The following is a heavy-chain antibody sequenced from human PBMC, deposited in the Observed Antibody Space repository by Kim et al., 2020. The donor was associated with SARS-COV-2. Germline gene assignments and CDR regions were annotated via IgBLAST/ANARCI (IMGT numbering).Heavy chain of an antibody. J-gene: IGHJ5*02. CDR3: ARHAEEHDYGDQTYNWFDP. CDR1: GYSFTSYW. CDR2: IYPGDSDT. Sequence: GESLKISCKGSGYSFTSYWIGWVRQMPGKGLEWMGIIYPGDSDTRYSPSFQGQVTISADKSISTAYLQWSSLKASDTAMYYCARHAEEHDYGDQTYNWFDPWGQGTLVTVSS. D-gene: IGHD4-17*01. V-gene: IGHV5-51*01.